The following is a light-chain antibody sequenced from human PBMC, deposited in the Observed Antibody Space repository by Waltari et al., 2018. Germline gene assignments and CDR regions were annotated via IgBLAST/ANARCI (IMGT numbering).Light chain of an antibody. J-gene: IGLJ3*02. Sequence: SYELTQPPSVSVSPGQTASITCSGDILGHKYASWYQQKPGQSPLLVIYQDTKRPSESPERFSGSKSANAATLTITGTQAMDEADYYCQALGTGAWVFGGGTKLTVL. CDR1: ILGHKY. V-gene: IGLV3-1*01. CDR3: QALGTGAWV. CDR2: QDT.